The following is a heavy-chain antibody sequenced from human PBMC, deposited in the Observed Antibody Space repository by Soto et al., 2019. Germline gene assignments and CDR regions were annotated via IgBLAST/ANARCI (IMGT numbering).Heavy chain of an antibody. CDR2: TYYRSKWIH. V-gene: IGHV6-1*01. Sequence: TIAHTGDMAEDKGCGSGATWNGVMQSQKRGLEWLGRTYYRSKWIHEYTVSMESRITINPDTSKNQFSLHIYSVTTEDTAVYYCAIDISSCGTYYYVMSFCGQGTTVTGSS. J-gene: IGHJ6*02. CDR1: EDKGCGSGAT. CDR3: AIDISSCGTYYYVMSF. D-gene: IGHD3-9*01.